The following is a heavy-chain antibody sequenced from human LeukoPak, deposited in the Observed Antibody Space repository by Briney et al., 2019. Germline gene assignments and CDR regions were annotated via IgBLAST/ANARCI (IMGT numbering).Heavy chain of an antibody. CDR3: ARAVGATGEPDY. D-gene: IGHD1-26*01. J-gene: IGHJ4*02. V-gene: IGHV1-2*02. CDR1: GYTFTCYY. CDR2: INPNSGGT. Sequence: ASVKVSCKASGYTFTCYYMHWVRQAPGQGLEWMGWINPNSGGTNYAQKFQGRVTMTRDTSISTAYMELSRLRSDDTAVYYCARAVGATGEPDYWGQGTLVTVSS.